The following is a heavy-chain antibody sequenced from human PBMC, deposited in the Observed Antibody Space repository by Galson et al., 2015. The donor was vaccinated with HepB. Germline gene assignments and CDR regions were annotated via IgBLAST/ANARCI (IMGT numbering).Heavy chain of an antibody. CDR2: IRGSGDDT. V-gene: IGHV3-23*01. CDR1: GFAFSHHA. J-gene: IGHJ3*01. Sequence: SLRLSCAASGFAFSHHAMSWVRQAPGKGPEWVSSIRGSGDDTKYADSVKCRFTISRDNFETMVFLQMNSLRVEDTAVYYCARDRTYHDFWRGFDLWGQGTMVAVSS. CDR3: ARDRTYHDFWRGFDL. D-gene: IGHD3-3*01.